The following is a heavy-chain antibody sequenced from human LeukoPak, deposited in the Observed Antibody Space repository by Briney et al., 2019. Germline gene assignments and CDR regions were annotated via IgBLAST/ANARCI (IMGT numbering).Heavy chain of an antibody. CDR2: INPSGGST. CDR1: GYTFTSYY. D-gene: IGHD1-26*01. CDR3: ARDLKRMGIVGAIGY. V-gene: IGHV1-46*01. J-gene: IGHJ4*02. Sequence: ASVKVSCKASGYTFTSYYMHWVRQAPGQGLEWMGIINPSGGSTSYAQKFQGRVTITADKSTSTAYMELSSLRSEDTAVYYCARDLKRMGIVGAIGYWGQGTLVTVSS.